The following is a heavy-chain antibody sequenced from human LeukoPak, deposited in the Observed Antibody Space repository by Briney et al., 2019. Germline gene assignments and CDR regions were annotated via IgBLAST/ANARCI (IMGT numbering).Heavy chain of an antibody. CDR3: AGCRYFDY. J-gene: IGHJ4*02. CDR2: ISYDGSHK. Sequence: GRSLRLSCAASGFTFSSYAMHWVRQAPGKGLEWVAVISYDGSHKYYADSVKGRFTISRDNSKTTLYLRMKSLRAEDTAVYSCAGCRYFDYWGQGTLVTVSS. V-gene: IGHV3-30-3*01. CDR1: GFTFSSYA. D-gene: IGHD3-10*01.